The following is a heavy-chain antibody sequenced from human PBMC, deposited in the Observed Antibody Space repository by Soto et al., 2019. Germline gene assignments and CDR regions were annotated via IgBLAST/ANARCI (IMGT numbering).Heavy chain of an antibody. V-gene: IGHV1-2*04. J-gene: IGHJ4*02. D-gene: IGHD3-22*01. CDR2: INPNSGGT. Sequence: ASVKVSCKASGYTFTGYYMHWVRQAPGQGLEWMGWINPNSGGTNYAQKFQGWVTMTRDTSISTAYMELSRLRSDDTAVYYCAKGPYDSSGYQGLWWWYWGQGTLVTVSS. CDR3: AKGPYDSSGYQGLWWWY. CDR1: GYTFTGYY.